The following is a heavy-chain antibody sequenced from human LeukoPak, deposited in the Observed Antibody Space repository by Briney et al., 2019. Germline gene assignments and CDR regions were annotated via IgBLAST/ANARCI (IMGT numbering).Heavy chain of an antibody. CDR2: IYYSGST. V-gene: IGHV4-31*03. J-gene: IGHJ4*02. CDR3: ARVVSGRSYDSSGLYFDY. CDR1: GVSISSGGYY. Sequence: SETLSLTCTVSGVSISSGGYYWSWIRQHPGKGLEWIGYIYYSGSTYYNPSLKSRVTISVDTSKNQFSLKLSSVTAADTALYYCARVVSGRSYDSSGLYFDYWGQGTLVTVSS. D-gene: IGHD3-22*01.